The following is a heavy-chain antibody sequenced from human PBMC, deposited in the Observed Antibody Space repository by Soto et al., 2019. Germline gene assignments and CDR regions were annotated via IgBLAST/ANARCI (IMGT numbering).Heavy chain of an antibody. V-gene: IGHV2-5*02. J-gene: IGHJ4*02. CDR3: AHRTPVVAPWGY. D-gene: IGHD2-15*01. CDR2: IYWDDDK. CDR1: GFSLSTSGVG. Sequence: QITLKESGPTLVKPTQTLTLTCTFPGFSLSTSGVGVGWIRQPPGKALEWLALIYWDDDKRYSPSLKSRLTITKDTSKNQVVLTMANMDPVDTARYCCAHRTPVVAPWGYWGQGTLVTVSS.